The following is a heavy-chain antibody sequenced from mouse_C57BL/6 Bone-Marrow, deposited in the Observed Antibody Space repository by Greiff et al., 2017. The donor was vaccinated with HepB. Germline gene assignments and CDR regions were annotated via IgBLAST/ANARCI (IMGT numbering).Heavy chain of an antibody. CDR3: AWDYYGSSYVYYAMDY. D-gene: IGHD1-1*01. CDR2: IYPRSGNT. V-gene: IGHV1-81*01. Sequence: VQLQESGAELARPGASVKLSCKASGYTFTSYGISWVKQRTGQGLEWIGEIYPRSGNTYYNEKFKGKATLTADKSSSTAYMELRSLTSEDSAVYFCAWDYYGSSYVYYAMDYWGQGTSVTVSS. CDR1: GYTFTSYG. J-gene: IGHJ4*01.